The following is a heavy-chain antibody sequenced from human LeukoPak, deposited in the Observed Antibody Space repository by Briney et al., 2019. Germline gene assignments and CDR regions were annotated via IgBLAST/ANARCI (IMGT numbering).Heavy chain of an antibody. Sequence: ASVKVSCKASGGTFGSYAISWVRQAPGQGLEWMGGIIPIFGTANYAQKFQGRVTITADESTSTAYMELSSLRSEDTAVYYCARYCSGGSCYGRNNWFDPWGQGTLVTVSS. CDR1: GGTFGSYA. CDR2: IIPIFGTA. CDR3: ARYCSGGSCYGRNNWFDP. D-gene: IGHD2-15*01. J-gene: IGHJ5*02. V-gene: IGHV1-69*13.